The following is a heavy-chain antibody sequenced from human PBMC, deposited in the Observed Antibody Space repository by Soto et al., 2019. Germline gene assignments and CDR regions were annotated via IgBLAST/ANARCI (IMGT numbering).Heavy chain of an antibody. CDR2: IYYSGST. CDR3: ARQPIISSSWYETQTRDY. Sequence: SETLSLTCTVSGGSISSSSYYWGWIRQPPGKGLEWIGSIYYSGSTYYNPSLKSRVTISVDTSKNQFSLKLSSVTAADTAGYYCARQPIISSSWYETQTRDYWGQGTLVTVSS. V-gene: IGHV4-39*01. CDR1: GGSISSSSYY. J-gene: IGHJ4*02. D-gene: IGHD6-13*01.